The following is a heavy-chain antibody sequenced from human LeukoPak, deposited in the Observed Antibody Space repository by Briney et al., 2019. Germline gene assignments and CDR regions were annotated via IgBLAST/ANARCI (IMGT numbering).Heavy chain of an antibody. CDR1: AFSFSRYS. Sequence: PGGSLRLSCAASAFSFSRYSMNWVRQAPGKGLEWVSSISDTSGYIYYADSVKGRFTISRDNAKNSLYLQMNSLRAEDTAVYYCARGGELLPYYYYGMDVWGQGTTVTVSS. D-gene: IGHD1-7*01. CDR2: ISDTSGYI. V-gene: IGHV3-21*01. CDR3: ARGGELLPYYYYGMDV. J-gene: IGHJ6*02.